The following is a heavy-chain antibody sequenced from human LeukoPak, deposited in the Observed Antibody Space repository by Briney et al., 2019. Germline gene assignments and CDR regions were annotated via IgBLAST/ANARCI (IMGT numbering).Heavy chain of an antibody. CDR2: IYYSGST. J-gene: IGHJ4*02. Sequence: KPSETLSLTCSVSGGSISSTNYYWGWIRQPPGKGLEWIGSIYYSGSTYYNPSLKSRVTISVDTSKNQFSLKLSSVTAADTAVYYCARAGGFFSPFGCWGQGTLVTVSS. CDR3: ARAGGFFSPFGC. D-gene: IGHD3-16*01. V-gene: IGHV4-39*07. CDR1: GGSISSTNYY.